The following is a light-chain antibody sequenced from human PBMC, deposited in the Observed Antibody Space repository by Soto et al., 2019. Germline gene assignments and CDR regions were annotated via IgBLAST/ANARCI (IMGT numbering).Light chain of an antibody. J-gene: IGKJ1*01. CDR1: QSISSW. CDR3: QQYNSYPWT. V-gene: IGKV1-5*03. CDR2: KAS. Sequence: DSQMTQSPSTLSASVGDRVTITCRASQSISSWLAWYQQKPGKAPKLLIYKASSLESGVPSRFSCSGSGTEFTLTISILQPDDFATYYCQQYNSYPWTFGQGTKVEIK.